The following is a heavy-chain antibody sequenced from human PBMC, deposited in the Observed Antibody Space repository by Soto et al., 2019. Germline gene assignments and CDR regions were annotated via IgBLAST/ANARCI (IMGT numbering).Heavy chain of an antibody. CDR2: IYCSGST. CDR3: ARHPGPNSSSWPNDAFDI. V-gene: IGHV4-39*01. CDR1: GGSISSSSYY. J-gene: IGHJ3*02. Sequence: SETLSLTCTVSGGSISSSSYYWGWIRQPPGKGLEWIGSIYCSGSTYYNPSLKSRVTISVDTSKNQFSLKLSSVTAADTAVYYCARHPGPNSSSWPNDAFDIWGQGTMVTVSS. D-gene: IGHD6-13*01.